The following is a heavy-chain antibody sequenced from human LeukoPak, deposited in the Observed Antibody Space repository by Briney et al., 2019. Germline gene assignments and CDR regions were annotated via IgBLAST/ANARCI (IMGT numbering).Heavy chain of an antibody. D-gene: IGHD3-22*01. CDR3: ARAYYESSAYRHAVYFDY. CDR2: INPSDDST. Sequence: ASVKVSCKASGGTFSSYSISWLRQAPGQGLEWMGIINPSDDSTRYAQKFQGRVTMTKDTSTNTVYMHLSSLSSDDTAVYYCARAYYESSAYRHAVYFDYWGQGTLVTVSS. J-gene: IGHJ4*02. CDR1: GGTFSSYS. V-gene: IGHV1-46*01.